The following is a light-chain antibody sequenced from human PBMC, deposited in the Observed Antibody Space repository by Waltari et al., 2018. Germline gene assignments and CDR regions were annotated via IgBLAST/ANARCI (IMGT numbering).Light chain of an antibody. J-gene: IGLJ1*01. CDR2: KKN. CDR1: SSNIGSNY. V-gene: IGLV1-47*01. CDR3: ATWDDSLSGSYV. Sequence: HSVLTQPPSASGTPGQRVSLSCSGTSSNIGSNYVYWYQQLPGTAPKLLSFKKNVPPSAVPDRCSGSKSGTSASLAISGLRSEDEAEYFCATWDDSLSGSYVFGTGTKVTVL.